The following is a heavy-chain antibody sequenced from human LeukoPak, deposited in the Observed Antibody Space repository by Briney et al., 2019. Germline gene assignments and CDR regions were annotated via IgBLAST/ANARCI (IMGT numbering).Heavy chain of an antibody. CDR2: IYPGDSDT. Sequence: GESLKISCKGSGYSFTSYWIGWVRQMPGKGLEWMGIIYPGDSDTRYSPSFQGQVTISADKSISTAYLQWSSLKASDTAMYYCARRHGGELDQFNRFDPWGQGTLVTVSS. CDR1: GYSFTSYW. D-gene: IGHD1/OR15-1a*01. J-gene: IGHJ5*02. V-gene: IGHV5-51*01. CDR3: ARRHGGELDQFNRFDP.